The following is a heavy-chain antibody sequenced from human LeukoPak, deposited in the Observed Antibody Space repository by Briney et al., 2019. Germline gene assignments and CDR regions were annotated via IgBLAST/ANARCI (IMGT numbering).Heavy chain of an antibody. CDR1: GGSISSYY. J-gene: IGHJ6*02. CDR2: IYYSGST. Sequence: SETLSLTCTVSGGSISSYYWSWIRQPPGKGLEWIGYIYYSGSTNYNPSLKSRVTISVDTSKNQFSLKLSSVTAADTAVYYCARVGSGHHYLYYYYGMDVWGQGTTVTVSS. D-gene: IGHD5-12*01. CDR3: ARVGSGHHYLYYYYGMDV. V-gene: IGHV4-59*01.